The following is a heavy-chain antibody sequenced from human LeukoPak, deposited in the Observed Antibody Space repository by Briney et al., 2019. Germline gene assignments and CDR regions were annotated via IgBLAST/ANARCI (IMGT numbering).Heavy chain of an antibody. CDR2: ICSSNSYI. D-gene: IGHD3-22*01. Sequence: GGSLRLSCAASGFTFSSYSMNRVRQAQGKGREWVSSICSSNSYIYYADSVKGRFTISRDNAKNSLYLQMNSLTAEDTAVYYCARDGPRYYYDSSGSHAFDIWGQGTMVTVSS. J-gene: IGHJ3*02. V-gene: IGHV3-21*01. CDR3: ARDGPRYYYDSSGSHAFDI. CDR1: GFTFSSYS.